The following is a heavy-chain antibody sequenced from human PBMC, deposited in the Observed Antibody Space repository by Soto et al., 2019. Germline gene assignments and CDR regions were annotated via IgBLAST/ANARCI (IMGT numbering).Heavy chain of an antibody. V-gene: IGHV1-3*01. J-gene: IGHJ1*01. CDR3: ATPSPLCAGDAGGCEFQH. D-gene: IGHD2-21*02. CDR1: GYTFTTSP. CDR2: INAANGNA. Sequence: QVQLVQSGAEVKKPGASVKASCKASGYTFTTSPIHWVRQALGQRLEWMGWINAANGNAKYSQKFQGRVTITRDTPASTAYMELSGLRSEDTAVYYCATPSPLCAGDAGGCEFQHWGQGTLVTVSS.